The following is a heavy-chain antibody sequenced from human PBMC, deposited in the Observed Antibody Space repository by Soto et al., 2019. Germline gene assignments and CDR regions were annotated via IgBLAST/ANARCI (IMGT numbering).Heavy chain of an antibody. V-gene: IGHV3-11*05. J-gene: IGHJ6*02. CDR1: GLTFSDYY. Sequence: QVQLVESGGGLVKPGGSLRLSCAASGLTFSDYYMSWIRQAPGKGLEWVSYITSSGHYTKYADSVQGRFTNSREHDKNSLYLQMNSLRAEDTAVYYCARELDGIDVWGQGTTVTVSS. CDR3: ARELDGIDV. CDR2: ITSSGHYT.